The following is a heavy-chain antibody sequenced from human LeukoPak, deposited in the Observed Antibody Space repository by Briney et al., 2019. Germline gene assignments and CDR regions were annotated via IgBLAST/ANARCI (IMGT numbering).Heavy chain of an antibody. CDR1: GYTFTSYG. CDR2: IRTYNGDT. V-gene: IGHV1-18*01. D-gene: IGHD4-11*01. Sequence: GAAVKVSCKASGYTFTSYGIAWLRQAPGQGLEWLGWIRTYNGDTEYAEKFQGRVTMSTDTPTTMAYMELTSLRSDDTAVSYCARTLTTESYYFDYWGQGTLVTVSS. J-gene: IGHJ4*02. CDR3: ARTLTTESYYFDY.